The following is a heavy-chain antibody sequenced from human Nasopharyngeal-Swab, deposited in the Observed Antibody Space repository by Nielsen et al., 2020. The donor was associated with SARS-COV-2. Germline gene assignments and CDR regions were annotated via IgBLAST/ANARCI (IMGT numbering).Heavy chain of an antibody. D-gene: IGHD3-3*01. CDR2: ISSSSSTI. CDR3: ARGSGITIFGVVHQNYYGMDV. V-gene: IGHV3-48*02. Sequence: GESLKISCAASGFTLSSNSMNWVRQAPGKGLEWVSSISSSSSTIYYADSVKGRFTISRDNAKNSLYLQMNSLRDEDTAVYYCARGSGITIFGVVHQNYYGMDVWGQGTTVTVSS. CDR1: GFTLSSNS. J-gene: IGHJ6*02.